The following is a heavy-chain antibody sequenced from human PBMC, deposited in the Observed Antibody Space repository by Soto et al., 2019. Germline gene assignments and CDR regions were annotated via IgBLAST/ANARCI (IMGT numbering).Heavy chain of an antibody. Sequence: SETLSLTCAVYGGSFSGYYWSWIRQPPGKGLEWIGEINHRGSTNYNPSLKSRVTISVDTPKNQFSLKLSSVTAADTAVYYCARFYSSSRGNYYYGMDVWGQGTTVTVSS. CDR1: GGSFSGYY. CDR2: INHRGST. CDR3: ARFYSSSRGNYYYGMDV. D-gene: IGHD6-6*01. J-gene: IGHJ6*02. V-gene: IGHV4-34*01.